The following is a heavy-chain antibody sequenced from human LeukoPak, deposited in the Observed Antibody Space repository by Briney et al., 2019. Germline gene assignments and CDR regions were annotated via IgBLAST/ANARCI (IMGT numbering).Heavy chain of an antibody. CDR2: IRGSDGSR. Sequence: GGSLRLSCAASGFTFSTYAMSWVRQGPGNGLEWVSAIRGSDGSRYYADSVKGRFTISRDNSKNTLYLQMNSLRGEDTAVYYCAKGGSPSCYSSSGYWGQGTLVTVSS. CDR1: GFTFSTYA. J-gene: IGHJ4*02. V-gene: IGHV3-23*01. D-gene: IGHD2-2*01. CDR3: AKGGSPSCYSSSGY.